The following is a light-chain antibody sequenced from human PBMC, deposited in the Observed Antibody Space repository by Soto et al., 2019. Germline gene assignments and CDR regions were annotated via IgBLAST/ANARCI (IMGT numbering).Light chain of an antibody. CDR1: SSDVGGYNY. Sequence: QSALTQPVSVSGSPGQSITISCTGTSSDVGGYNYVSWYQQHPGKAPKLMIYDVSNRPSGVSNRFSGSKSGNTASLTISGLQAEDEADYYCSSYTTSGSLVFGGGTKVTVL. V-gene: IGLV2-14*01. J-gene: IGLJ2*01. CDR2: DVS. CDR3: SSYTTSGSLV.